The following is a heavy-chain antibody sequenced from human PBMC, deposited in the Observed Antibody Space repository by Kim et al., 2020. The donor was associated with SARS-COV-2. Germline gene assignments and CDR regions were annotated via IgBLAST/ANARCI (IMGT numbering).Heavy chain of an antibody. CDR1: GGSISRANYY. CDR3: ASHKSFGEPPDV. J-gene: IGHJ6*02. Sequence: SETLSLTCTVSGGSISRANYYWGWIRQHPGKGLEWIGYIYFTGSTFYDPSLRSRVTISLVTSKNQFSLNLTSVTAADTAIYFCASHKSFGEPPDVWGQRTTVTVSS. D-gene: IGHD3-10*01. CDR2: IYFTGST. V-gene: IGHV4-31*03.